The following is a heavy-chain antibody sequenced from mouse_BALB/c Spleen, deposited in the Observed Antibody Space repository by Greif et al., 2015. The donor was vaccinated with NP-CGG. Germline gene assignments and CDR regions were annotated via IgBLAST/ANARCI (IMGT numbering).Heavy chain of an antibody. J-gene: IGHJ1*01. CDR1: GYSFTSYW. CDR3: ARDYGSSHWYFDV. D-gene: IGHD1-1*01. Sequence: VKLVESGPQLVRPGASVKISCKASGYSFTSYWMHWVKQRPGQGLEWIGMIDPSDSETRLNQKFKDKATLTVDKSSSTAYMQLSSPTSEDSAVYYCARDYGSSHWYFDVWGAGTTVTVSS. V-gene: IGHV1S126*01. CDR2: IDPSDSET.